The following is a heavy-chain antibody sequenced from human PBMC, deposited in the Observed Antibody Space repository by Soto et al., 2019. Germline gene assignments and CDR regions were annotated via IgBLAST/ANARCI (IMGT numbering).Heavy chain of an antibody. D-gene: IGHD1-26*01. CDR2: IHYSGTT. Sequence: QVQLLESGPGLVKPSETLSLTCTIYGGSISSYFWSWIRQPPGKGLEWIGYIHYSGTTVYSPSLMSRVTMSIDTSENQFTLNLTSVTAADTAVYYCARDTGSYYLDSWGQGSLVTVSS. V-gene: IGHV4-59*01. J-gene: IGHJ4*01. CDR1: GGSISSYF. CDR3: ARDTGSYYLDS.